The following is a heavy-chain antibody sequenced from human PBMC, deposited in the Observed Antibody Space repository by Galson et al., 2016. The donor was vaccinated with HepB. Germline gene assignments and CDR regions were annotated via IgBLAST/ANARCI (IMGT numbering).Heavy chain of an antibody. CDR3: AKRRGEEMTIFGVEHTKGNLWYFDL. J-gene: IGHJ2*01. CDR1: GLTFSNYA. CDR2: ISGSGGRT. Sequence: SLRLSCAASGLTFSNYAMNWVRQAPGKGLEWVSGISGSGGRTFYADSVKGRFTISRDNSKNTLYLQMNSLRAEDMALYHYAKRRGEEMTIFGVEHTKGNLWYFDLWGRGTLVIVSS. D-gene: IGHD3-3*01. V-gene: IGHV3-23*01.